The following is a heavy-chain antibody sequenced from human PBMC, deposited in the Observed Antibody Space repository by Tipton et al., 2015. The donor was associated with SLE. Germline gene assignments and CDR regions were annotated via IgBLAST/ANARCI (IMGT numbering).Heavy chain of an antibody. D-gene: IGHD6-19*01. Sequence: TLSLTCTVPGGSISSYYWSWIRQPPGKGLEWIGYIYYSGSTNYNPSLKSRVTISVDTSKNQFSLKLSSVTAADTAVYYCARGGWDREWYFDLGGRGTLVTVSS. J-gene: IGHJ2*01. CDR2: IYYSGST. CDR3: ARGGWDREWYFDL. V-gene: IGHV4-59*01. CDR1: GGSISSYY.